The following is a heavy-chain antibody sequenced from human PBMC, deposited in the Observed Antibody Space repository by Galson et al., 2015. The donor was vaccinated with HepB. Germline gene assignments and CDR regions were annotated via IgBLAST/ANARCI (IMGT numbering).Heavy chain of an antibody. CDR2: ISYDGSNK. CDR3: AKDIRAGYFDY. CDR1: GFTFSSYG. Sequence: SLRLSCAASGFTFSSYGMHWVRQAPGKGLEWVAVISYDGSNKYYADSVKGRFTISRDNSKNTLYLQMNSLRAEDTAVYYCAKDIRAGYFDYWGQGTLVTVSS. V-gene: IGHV3-30*18. D-gene: IGHD2-2*02. J-gene: IGHJ4*02.